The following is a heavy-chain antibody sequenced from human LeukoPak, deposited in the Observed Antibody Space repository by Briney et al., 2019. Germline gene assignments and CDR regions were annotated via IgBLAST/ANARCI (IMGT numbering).Heavy chain of an antibody. J-gene: IGHJ3*02. CDR3: ARAPITMIVWAFDI. CDR1: GFTFSSYS. V-gene: IGHV3-48*01. CDR2: ISSSSSTI. D-gene: IGHD3-22*01. Sequence: GGSLRLSCAASGFTFSSYSMNWVRQAPGKGLEWVSYISSSSSTIYYADSVKGRFTISRDNAKNSLYLQMSSLRAEDTAVYYCARAPITMIVWAFDIWGQGTMVTVSS.